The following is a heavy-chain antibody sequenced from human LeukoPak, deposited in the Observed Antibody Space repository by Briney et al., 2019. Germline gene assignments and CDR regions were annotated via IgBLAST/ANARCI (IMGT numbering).Heavy chain of an antibody. D-gene: IGHD4-23*01. CDR1: GGSISSTSW. Sequence: TSGTLSLTCAVSGGSISSTSWYSWVRQPPGKGLEWIGEIYHSGRTNYKASLKSRVTISLDKSKNQFSLKLSSVTAADTAVYYCARDREADHYGGNLSGMDVWGQGTTVTVSS. V-gene: IGHV4-4*02. CDR2: IYHSGRT. J-gene: IGHJ6*02. CDR3: ARDREADHYGGNLSGMDV.